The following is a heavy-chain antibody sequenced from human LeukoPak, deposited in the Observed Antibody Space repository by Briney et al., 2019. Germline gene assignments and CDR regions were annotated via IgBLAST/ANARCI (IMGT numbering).Heavy chain of an antibody. Sequence: ASVKVSCKASGYTFTGYYMHWVRQAPGQGLEWMGWINPNSGGTNYAQKFQGWVTMTRDTSISTAYMELSRLRSDDTAVYYCARGYYYGSGSYYGMDVWGQGTTVTVSS. CDR3: ARGYYYGSGSYYGMDV. CDR1: GYTFTGYY. V-gene: IGHV1-2*04. CDR2: INPNSGGT. J-gene: IGHJ6*02. D-gene: IGHD3-10*01.